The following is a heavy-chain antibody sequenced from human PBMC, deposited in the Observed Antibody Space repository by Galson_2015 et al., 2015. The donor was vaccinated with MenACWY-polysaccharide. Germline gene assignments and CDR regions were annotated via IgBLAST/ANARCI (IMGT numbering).Heavy chain of an antibody. V-gene: IGHV3-64D*08. CDR1: GFTFSSYV. CDR3: VKGGYSGRCYRGDY. Sequence: SLRLSCAASGFTFSSYVMHWVRQAPGKGLEYVSGISSNGGSTYYADSVTGRFTISRDNSKNTLYLQMSSLRAEDTAVYYCVKGGYSGRCYRGDYWGQATLVPVSS. D-gene: IGHD6-13*01. CDR2: ISSNGGST. J-gene: IGHJ4*02.